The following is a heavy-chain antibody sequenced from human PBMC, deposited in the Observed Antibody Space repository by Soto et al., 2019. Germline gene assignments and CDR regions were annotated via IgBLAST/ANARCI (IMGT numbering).Heavy chain of an antibody. D-gene: IGHD2-15*01. CDR1: GGTFSRYG. CDR3: ARDYGHDCSGGNCYFYF. CDR2: IIPLFGTA. V-gene: IGHV1-69*01. Sequence: QVQLVQSGAEVKKPGSSVKVSCKASGGTFSRYGINWVRQAPGHGLEWMGGIIPLFGTANYAQKFQGRVTITADESTSTAHMELRSLRSEDTAVYYCARDYGHDCSGGNCYFYFWGQGTLLTVSS. J-gene: IGHJ4*02.